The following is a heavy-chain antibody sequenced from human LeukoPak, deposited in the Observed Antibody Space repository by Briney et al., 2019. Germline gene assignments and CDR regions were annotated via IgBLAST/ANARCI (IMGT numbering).Heavy chain of an antibody. CDR3: AKSGYSSSWFFDY. Sequence: GRSLRLSCAASGFTFSDYGMHWVRQAPGKRLEWVAVISYDGSNKYYADSVKGRFTISRDNSKNTLYLQMNSLRAEDTAVYYCAKSGYSSSWFFDYWGQGTLVTVSS. D-gene: IGHD6-13*01. CDR1: GFTFSDYG. J-gene: IGHJ4*02. CDR2: ISYDGSNK. V-gene: IGHV3-30*18.